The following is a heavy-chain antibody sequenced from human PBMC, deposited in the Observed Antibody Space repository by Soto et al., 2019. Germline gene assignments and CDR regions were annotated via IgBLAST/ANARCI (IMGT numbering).Heavy chain of an antibody. J-gene: IGHJ4*02. Sequence: LRLSCAASGFTFSSYEMNWVRQAPGKGLEWVSYISTSGNTIHYADSVKGRFTISRDNGKNSLYLQMNSLRAEDTAVYYCARDIDYYDSSGYQDYWGQGAQVTVSS. CDR3: ARDIDYYDSSGYQDY. CDR2: ISTSGNTI. D-gene: IGHD3-22*01. CDR1: GFTFSSYE. V-gene: IGHV3-48*03.